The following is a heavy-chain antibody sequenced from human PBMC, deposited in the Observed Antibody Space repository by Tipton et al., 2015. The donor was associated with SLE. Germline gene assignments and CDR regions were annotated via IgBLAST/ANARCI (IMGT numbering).Heavy chain of an antibody. Sequence: TLSLTCTVSGGSISSGSYYWSWIRMPAGKGLEWIGNIYTSGSTNYKPSLTSRVTISVDTSKNQFSLKLSSVTAADTAVYYCARDTHSSGYPHAFDIWGQGTMVTVSS. CDR3: ARDTHSSGYPHAFDI. CDR1: GGSISSGSYY. J-gene: IGHJ3*02. D-gene: IGHD3-22*01. CDR2: IYTSGST. V-gene: IGHV4-61*09.